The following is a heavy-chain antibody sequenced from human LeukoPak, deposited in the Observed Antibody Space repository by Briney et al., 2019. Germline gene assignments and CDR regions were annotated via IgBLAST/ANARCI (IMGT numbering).Heavy chain of an antibody. J-gene: IGHJ4*02. Sequence: ASVKVSCKVSGYTLTELSMHWVRQAPGKGLEWMGGFDPEDGETIYAQKFQGRVTMTEDTSTDTAYMELRSLRSDDTAVYYCARDQSSSWYASDYWGQGTLVTVSS. CDR2: FDPEDGET. V-gene: IGHV1-24*01. CDR3: ARDQSSSWYASDY. D-gene: IGHD6-13*01. CDR1: GYTLTELS.